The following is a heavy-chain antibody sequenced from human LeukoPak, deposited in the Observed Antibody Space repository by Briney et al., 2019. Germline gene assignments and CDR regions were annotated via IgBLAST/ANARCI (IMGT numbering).Heavy chain of an antibody. D-gene: IGHD3-16*01. CDR1: GFTFNNYW. J-gene: IGHJ4*01. CDR3: LGDYLGY. V-gene: IGHV3-7*01. CDR2: IKGDGSET. Sequence: PGGSLRLSCAASGFTFNNYWMSWVRQPPGKGLEWVANIKGDGSETKYVDSVKGRFTISRDNTGKSLYLQMNSLRAEDTAVYYCLGDYLGYWGQGTLVAVSS.